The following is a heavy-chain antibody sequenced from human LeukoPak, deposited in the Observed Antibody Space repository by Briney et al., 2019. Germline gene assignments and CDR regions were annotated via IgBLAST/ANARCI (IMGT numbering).Heavy chain of an antibody. CDR3: ARTGSLYCSSTSCTVYYYYYMDV. CDR1: GSTFSSYS. Sequence: QAGGSLRLSCAASGSTFSSYSMNWVRQAPGKGLEWVSYISSSSSTIYYADSVKGRFTISRDNAKNSLYLQMNSLRAEDTAVYYCARTGSLYCSSTSCTVYYYYYMDVWGKGTTVTVSS. D-gene: IGHD2-2*01. J-gene: IGHJ6*03. CDR2: ISSSSSTI. V-gene: IGHV3-48*01.